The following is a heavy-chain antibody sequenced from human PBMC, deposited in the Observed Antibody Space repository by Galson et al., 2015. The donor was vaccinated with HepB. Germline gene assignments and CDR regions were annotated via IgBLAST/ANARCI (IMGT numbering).Heavy chain of an antibody. CDR2: ISASGGLT. Sequence: SLRLSCAASGFIFSSYAMSWVRQRPGKGLEWVSAISASGGLTYYADSAKGRFTISRDSSKNTLFVQMNSLRGEDTAVYYCAKVAATSGYYSSGFDVWGQGTTVTVSS. CDR1: GFIFSSYA. J-gene: IGHJ3*01. V-gene: IGHV3-23*01. D-gene: IGHD3-3*01. CDR3: AKVAATSGYYSSGFDV.